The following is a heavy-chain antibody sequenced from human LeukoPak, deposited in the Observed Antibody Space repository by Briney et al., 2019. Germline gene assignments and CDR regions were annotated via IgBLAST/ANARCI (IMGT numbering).Heavy chain of an antibody. CDR2: INPNSGGT. J-gene: IGHJ5*02. V-gene: IGHV1-2*04. CDR1: GYTFTGYY. D-gene: IGHD6-13*01. Sequence: GASVTVSCKASGYTFTGYYMHWVRQAPGQGLEWKGWINPNSGGTNYAQKFQGWVTMTRDTSINTAYMELSRLRSDDTAVYYCARDVGIAAAGVWFDPWGQGTLVTVSS. CDR3: ARDVGIAAAGVWFDP.